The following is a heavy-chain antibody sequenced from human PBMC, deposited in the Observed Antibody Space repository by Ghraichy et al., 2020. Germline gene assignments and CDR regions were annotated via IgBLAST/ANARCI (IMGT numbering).Heavy chain of an antibody. J-gene: IGHJ5*02. CDR2: INQSGST. CDR1: GGSFSGYY. D-gene: IGHD1-26*01. CDR3: VRRSQRGARLGGPTSNWFDP. V-gene: IGHV4-34*01. Sequence: SETLSLTCAVYGGSFSGYYWSWIRHPTGTGLEWIGEINQSGSTTYSPSLKSRVSISIDTSKNQFSLRLSSVTAADTAVYYCVRRSQRGARLGGPTSNWFDPWGQGTLVTVSS.